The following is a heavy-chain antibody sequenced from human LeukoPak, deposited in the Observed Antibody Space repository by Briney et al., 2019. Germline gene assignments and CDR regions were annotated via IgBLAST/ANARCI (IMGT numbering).Heavy chain of an antibody. J-gene: IGHJ6*02. CDR1: GGSISSYH. CDR3: ARTFSGSYYHYGMDV. D-gene: IGHD1-26*01. V-gene: IGHV4-59*01. Sequence: SETLSLTCTVSGGSISSYHWSWIRQPPGKGLEWIGYIYYSGSTNYNPSLKSRVTISVDTSKNHFSLKLSSVTAADTAVYYCARTFSGSYYHYGMDVWGQGTTVTVSS. CDR2: IYYSGST.